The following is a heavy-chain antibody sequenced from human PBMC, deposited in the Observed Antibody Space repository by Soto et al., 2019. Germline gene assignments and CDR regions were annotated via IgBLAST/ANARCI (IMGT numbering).Heavy chain of an antibody. V-gene: IGHV4-39*01. CDR2: MYYSGST. J-gene: IGHJ4*02. CDR3: ARQRLVVVPATNYFDY. Sequence: PSETLSLTCTVSGGSITSGSNYWGWIRQPPGKGLEWIGSMYYSGSTYNNPSLRSRVTLSVDTSKNQFSLNLRSVTAADTAVYYCARQRLVVVPATNYFDYWGQGTLVTVSS. D-gene: IGHD2-15*01. CDR1: GGSITSGSNY.